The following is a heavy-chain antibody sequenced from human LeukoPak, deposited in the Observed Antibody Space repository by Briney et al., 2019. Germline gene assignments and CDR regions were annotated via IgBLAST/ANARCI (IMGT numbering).Heavy chain of an antibody. D-gene: IGHD4-17*01. Sequence: SLRLSCVVSGFTFSSKAMSWVCQAPGEGLEWVSGIANSGDSTYCADSVKGRLTISRDNSKNTLYLQINSLRAEGTVVYYFAKDIYGDYGGVDYWGQGTLVTVAS. CDR2: IANSGDST. V-gene: IGHV3-23*01. CDR1: GFTFSSKA. CDR3: AKDIYGDYGGVDY. J-gene: IGHJ4*02.